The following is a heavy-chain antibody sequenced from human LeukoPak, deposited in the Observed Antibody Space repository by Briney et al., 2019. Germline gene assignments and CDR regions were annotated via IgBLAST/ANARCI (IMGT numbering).Heavy chain of an antibody. CDR3: ARDRGSCFDY. Sequence: GGSLRLSCAASGFTFSTYSMNWVRQAPGKGLEWVSSFSSSNSYIYYADSVKGRFTISRDNAKNSLYLQMNSLRAEDTAVYYCARDRGSCFDYWGQGTLVTVSS. CDR1: GFTFSTYS. J-gene: IGHJ4*02. V-gene: IGHV3-21*01. CDR2: FSSSNSYI. D-gene: IGHD2-15*01.